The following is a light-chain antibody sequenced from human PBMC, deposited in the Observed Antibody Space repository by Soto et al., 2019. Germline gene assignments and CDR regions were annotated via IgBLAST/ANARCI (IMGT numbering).Light chain of an antibody. J-gene: IGKJ5*01. CDR3: QKYNNWPPIT. Sequence: DIVMTQSPATISLSPGGRTTISSRASQSVTSNLAWYQQKPGQAPRLLIYGASTRATGIPARFSGSGSGTEFTLTISSLQSEDLAVYYCQKYNNWPPITVGQGTRLEIK. V-gene: IGKV3D-15*01. CDR1: QSVTSN. CDR2: GAS.